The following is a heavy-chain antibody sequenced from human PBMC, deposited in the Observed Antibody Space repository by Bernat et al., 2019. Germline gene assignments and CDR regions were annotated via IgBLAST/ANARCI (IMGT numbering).Heavy chain of an antibody. J-gene: IGHJ6*03. D-gene: IGHD3-3*01. Sequence: QVQLVESGGGVVQPGRSLRLSCAASGFTFSSYGMHWVRQAPGKGLEWVAVIWYDGSNKYYADSVKGRFTISRDNSKNTLYLQMNSLRAEDTAVYYCARDSRFSGVYYMDVWGKGTTVTVSS. CDR2: IWYDGSNK. CDR1: GFTFSSYG. V-gene: IGHV3-33*01. CDR3: ARDSRFSGVYYMDV.